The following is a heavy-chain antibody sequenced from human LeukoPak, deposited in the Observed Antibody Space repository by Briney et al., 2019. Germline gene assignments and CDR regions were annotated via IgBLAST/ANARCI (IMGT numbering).Heavy chain of an antibody. D-gene: IGHD3-9*01. J-gene: IGHJ4*02. Sequence: ASVKVSCKASGYTFTGYYMHWVRQAPGQGLEWMGWINPNSGDTKYAQKFQGWVTMTRDTSISTAYMELRRLRSDDTAVYYCARTPTGLTGFYDSWGQGTLVAVSS. CDR1: GYTFTGYY. CDR3: ARTPTGLTGFYDS. CDR2: INPNSGDT. V-gene: IGHV1-2*04.